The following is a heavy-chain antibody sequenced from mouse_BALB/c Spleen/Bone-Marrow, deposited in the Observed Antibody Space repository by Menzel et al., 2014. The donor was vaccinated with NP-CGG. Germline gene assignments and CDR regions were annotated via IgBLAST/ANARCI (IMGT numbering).Heavy chain of an antibody. Sequence: EAQLVESGGGLVQPGGSLRLSCATSGFTFTDYYMSWVRQPPGKALEWLGFIRNKANGYTTEYSASVKGRFTISRDNSQHILYLQMNTLRAEDSATYYRARDNWDRAMDYWGQGTSVTVSS. CDR3: ARDNWDRAMDY. CDR2: IRNKANGYTT. D-gene: IGHD4-1*01. J-gene: IGHJ4*01. CDR1: GFTFTDYY. V-gene: IGHV7-3*02.